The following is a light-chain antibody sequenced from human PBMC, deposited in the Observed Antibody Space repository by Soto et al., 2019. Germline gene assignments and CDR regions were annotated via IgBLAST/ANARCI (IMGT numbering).Light chain of an antibody. V-gene: IGKV1-5*01. J-gene: IGKJ1*01. Sequence: MTQSPSTLSGSVGARVTITCRASQAISSWLAWYQQKPGKVPRLLIYDASSLESGVPSRFSGSGSGTELTITISSLQPDDFETYYCQHYNSFSWTFGQGTKVDNK. CDR1: QAISSW. CDR2: DAS. CDR3: QHYNSFSWT.